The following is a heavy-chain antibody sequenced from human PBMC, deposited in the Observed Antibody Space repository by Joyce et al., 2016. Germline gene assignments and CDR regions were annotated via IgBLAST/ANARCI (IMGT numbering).Heavy chain of an antibody. D-gene: IGHD6-13*01. CDR1: GHTLITYG. CDR2: MSSYHANT. CDR3: ATGIAADGPNNY. J-gene: IGHJ4*02. V-gene: IGHV1-18*01. Sequence: QVQLVQSGDEVKKPGASVKVSCRASGHTLITYGINWVRQAPGQGLGWMGWMSSYHANTNYAQKFQCRLTMTTDRSTSTTYMELRSLRSDDTDVYYCATGIAADGPNNYWGQGAMVTVSS.